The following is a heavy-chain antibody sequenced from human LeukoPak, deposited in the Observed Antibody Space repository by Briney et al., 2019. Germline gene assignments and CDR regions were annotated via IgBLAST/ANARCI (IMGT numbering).Heavy chain of an antibody. Sequence: GGSLRLSCAASGFTFDDYGMSWVRQAPGKGLEWVSGISWNSGSIGYADSVKGRFTISRDNAKNSLYLQMNSLRAEDTAVYYCAELGITMIGGVWGKGTTVTISS. D-gene: IGHD3-10*02. CDR2: ISWNSGSI. J-gene: IGHJ6*04. CDR1: GFTFDDYG. CDR3: AELGITMIGGV. V-gene: IGHV3-20*04.